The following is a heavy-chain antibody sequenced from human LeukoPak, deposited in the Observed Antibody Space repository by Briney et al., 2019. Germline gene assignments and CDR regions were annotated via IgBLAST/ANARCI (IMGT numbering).Heavy chain of an antibody. D-gene: IGHD3-16*01. CDR2: ISYDGSNK. V-gene: IGHV3-30-3*01. CDR1: GFTFSSYA. Sequence: PGGSLRLSCAASGFTFSSYAMPWVRQAPGKGLEWVAVISYDGSNKYYADSVKGRFTISRDNSKNTLYLQMNSLRAEDTAVYYCARDSWGGYYFDYWGQGTLVTVSS. CDR3: ARDSWGGYYFDY. J-gene: IGHJ4*02.